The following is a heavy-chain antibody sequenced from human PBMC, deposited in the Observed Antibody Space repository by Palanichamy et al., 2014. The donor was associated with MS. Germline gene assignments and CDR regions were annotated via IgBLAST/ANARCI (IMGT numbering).Heavy chain of an antibody. CDR2: ISGNGIDT. CDR3: ARANSGSYHSPFDY. D-gene: IGHD1-26*01. V-gene: IGHV3-64*02. J-gene: IGHJ4*02. CDR1: GFTFSSYV. Sequence: EVQLVESGEGLVQPGGSLRLSCAASGFTFSSYVMYWVRQAPGKGLEYVSSISGNGIDTYYADSMKGRFTISRDNSKNTLYLQMGSLRAEDTAVYYCARANSGSYHSPFDYWGQGTLVTVSS.